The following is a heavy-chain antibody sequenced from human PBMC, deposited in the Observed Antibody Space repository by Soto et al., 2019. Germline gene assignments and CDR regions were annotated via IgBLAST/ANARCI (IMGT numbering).Heavy chain of an antibody. V-gene: IGHV4-4*07. J-gene: IGHJ4*02. Sequence: QVKLQESGPGLVKPSETLSLTCTVSGGSISSYYWSWIRQPAGKGLEWIGRIYTSGSTNYNPSLKSRVTMSVDTSKNQFSLKLSSVTAADTAVYYCATEMYRGSRPPLGYWVQGTLVTVSS. CDR3: ATEMYRGSRPPLGY. CDR1: GGSISSYY. CDR2: IYTSGST. D-gene: IGHD1-26*01.